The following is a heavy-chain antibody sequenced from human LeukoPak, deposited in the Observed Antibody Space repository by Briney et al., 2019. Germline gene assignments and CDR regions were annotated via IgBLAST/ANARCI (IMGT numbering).Heavy chain of an antibody. V-gene: IGHV3-15*01. J-gene: IGHJ4*02. Sequence: PGGSLRLSCTASGFTFGDYAMSWVRQAPGKGLEWVGRIKSKTDGGTTDYAAPVKGRFTISRDDSKNTLYLQMNSLKTEDTAVYYCTTASPKTFVSHRYWGQGTLVTVSS. CDR1: GFTFGDYA. CDR3: TTASPKTFVSHRY. CDR2: IKSKTDGGTT. D-gene: IGHD3-16*01.